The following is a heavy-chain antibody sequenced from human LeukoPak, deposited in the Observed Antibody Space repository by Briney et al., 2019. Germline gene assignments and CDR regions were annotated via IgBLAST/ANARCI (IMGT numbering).Heavy chain of an antibody. J-gene: IGHJ4*02. V-gene: IGHV3-30-3*01. Sequence: GRSLRLSCAASGFTFSSYAMHWVRQAPGKGLEWVAVISYDGSNKYYADSVKGRFTISRDNSKSTLYLQMNSLRAEDTAVYYCARAHSLEWLIFSRGWGYYFDYWGQGTLVTVSS. CDR1: GFTFSSYA. CDR3: ARAHSLEWLIFSRGWGYYFDY. CDR2: ISYDGSNK. D-gene: IGHD3-3*01.